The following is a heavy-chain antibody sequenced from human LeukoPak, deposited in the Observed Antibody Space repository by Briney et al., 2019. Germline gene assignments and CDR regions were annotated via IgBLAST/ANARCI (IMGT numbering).Heavy chain of an antibody. CDR2: IYHSGST. Sequence: SETLSLTCTVSGGSISSSSYYWGWIRQPPGKGLEWIGIIYHSGSTYYNPSLKSRVTISVDTSKNQFSLKLSSVTAADTAVYYCARDSYMGILWFGELIHKYYYYGMDVWGQGTTVTVSS. D-gene: IGHD3-10*01. CDR1: GGSISSSSYY. J-gene: IGHJ6*02. V-gene: IGHV4-39*07. CDR3: ARDSYMGILWFGELIHKYYYYGMDV.